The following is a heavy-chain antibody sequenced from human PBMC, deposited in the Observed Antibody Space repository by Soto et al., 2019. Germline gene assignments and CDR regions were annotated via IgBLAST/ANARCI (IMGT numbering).Heavy chain of an antibody. CDR3: ASGGYFDSSNYLDD. CDR2: INPGNGKT. V-gene: IGHV1-3*01. CDR1: GYTFTSYG. J-gene: IGHJ4*02. Sequence: ASVKVSCKAAGYTFTSYGMNWVCQGPGPGLEWMGWINPGNGKTKYYHKFQGRVIIVWVTSASTAYSQMRSLRSDATTAEYYASGGYFDSSNYLDDWGLGTLVTVSS. D-gene: IGHD3-22*01.